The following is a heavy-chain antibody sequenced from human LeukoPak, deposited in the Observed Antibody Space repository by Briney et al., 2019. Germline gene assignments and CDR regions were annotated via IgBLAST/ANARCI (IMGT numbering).Heavy chain of an antibody. Sequence: PGGSLRLSCAASGFTFSSYEMNWVRQAPGKGLEWVSYISSSGSTIYYADSVKGRFTISRDNSKNTLYLQMNSLRAEDTAVYYCAKDWKGYCSGGSCYSFDYWGQGTLVTVSS. V-gene: IGHV3-48*03. CDR3: AKDWKGYCSGGSCYSFDY. CDR2: ISSSGSTI. CDR1: GFTFSSYE. D-gene: IGHD2-15*01. J-gene: IGHJ4*02.